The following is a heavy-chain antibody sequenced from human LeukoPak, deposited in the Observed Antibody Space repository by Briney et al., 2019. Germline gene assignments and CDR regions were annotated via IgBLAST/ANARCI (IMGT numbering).Heavy chain of an antibody. CDR3: ARLTAVAGPHWFDY. CDR2: INPNSGGT. V-gene: IGHV1-2*02. CDR1: GYTFTGYY. D-gene: IGHD6-19*01. Sequence: ASVKVSCKASGYTFTGYYMHWVRQAPGQGLEWMGWINPNSGGTNYAQKFQGRVTMTRDKSISTAYLQWSSLKASDTAMYYCARLTAVAGPHWFDYWGQGTLVTVSS. J-gene: IGHJ4*02.